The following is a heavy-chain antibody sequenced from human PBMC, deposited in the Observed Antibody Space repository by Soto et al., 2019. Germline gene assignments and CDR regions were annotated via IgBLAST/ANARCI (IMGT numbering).Heavy chain of an antibody. CDR1: GGSISSSNW. J-gene: IGHJ5*02. CDR2: IYHSGST. CDR3: AKIHSVVVDENWFDT. V-gene: IGHV4-4*02. Sequence: KPSETLSLTCAVSGGSISSSNWWSWVRQPPGKGLEWIGEIYHSGSTNYNPSLKSRVTISVDKSKNQFSLKLSSVTAADTAVYYCAKIHSVVVDENWFDTWGQGTLVTVSS. D-gene: IGHD2-2*01.